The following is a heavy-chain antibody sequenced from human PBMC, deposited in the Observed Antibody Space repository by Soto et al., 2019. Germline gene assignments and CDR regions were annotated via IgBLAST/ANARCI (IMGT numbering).Heavy chain of an antibody. CDR3: AREDIQDIVVVVVAPEGLGY. CDR2: ISGYNGNS. D-gene: IGHD2-15*01. J-gene: IGHJ4*02. V-gene: IGHV1-18*01. Sequence: QVQLVQSGAEVKKPGASVKVSCKASGYTFTSYGISWVRQAPGQGLEWMGRISGYNGNSNYAQNLQGRVTMNTDTSTSTAYMELRSLRSDDTAVYYCAREDIQDIVVVVVAPEGLGYWGQGTLVNVSS. CDR1: GYTFTSYG.